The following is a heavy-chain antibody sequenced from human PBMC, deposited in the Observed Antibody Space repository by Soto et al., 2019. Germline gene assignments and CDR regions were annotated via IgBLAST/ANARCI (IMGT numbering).Heavy chain of an antibody. D-gene: IGHD3-10*01. CDR2: IYHSGST. CDR1: GGSISSGGYS. V-gene: IGHV4-30-2*01. CDR3: ARVLGAICMDV. J-gene: IGHJ6*02. Sequence: SETLSLTCAVSGGSISSGGYSWSWIRQPPGKGLEWIGYIYHSGSTYYNPSLKSRVTISVDRSKNQFSLKLSSVTAADTAVYYCARVLGAICMDVWGQGTTVTVSS.